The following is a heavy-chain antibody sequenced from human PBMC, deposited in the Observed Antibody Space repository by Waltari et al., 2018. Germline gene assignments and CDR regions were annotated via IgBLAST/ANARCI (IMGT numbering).Heavy chain of an antibody. CDR1: GFTFSSYA. CDR2: ISYDGSNK. V-gene: IGHV3-30-3*01. D-gene: IGHD6-6*01. CDR3: AKAQESSHFDY. J-gene: IGHJ4*02. Sequence: QVQLVESVGGVVQPGRSLRLSCAASGFTFSSYAMHWVRQAPGKGLEWVAVISYDGSNKYYADSVKGRFTISRDNSKNTLYLQMNSLRAEDTAMYFCAKAQESSHFDYWGQGTLVTVSS.